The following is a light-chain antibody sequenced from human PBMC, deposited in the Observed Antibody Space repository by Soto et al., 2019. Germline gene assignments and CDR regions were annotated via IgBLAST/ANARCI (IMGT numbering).Light chain of an antibody. Sequence: EIVMTQSPATLSVSPGETVTLSCRASQSVSTSVAWYQQKPGQAPRLLIYAAFTRATAVPARFSGSGSGTEFALTISGLQSEDFAVYYCQQHKDWPLTFGGGTKVEMK. CDR2: AAF. V-gene: IGKV3-15*01. CDR1: QSVSTS. J-gene: IGKJ4*01. CDR3: QQHKDWPLT.